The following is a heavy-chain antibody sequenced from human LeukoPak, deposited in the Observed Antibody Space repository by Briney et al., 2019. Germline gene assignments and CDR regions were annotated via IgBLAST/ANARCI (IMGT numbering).Heavy chain of an antibody. CDR2: ISYDGSNK. V-gene: IGHV3-30*18. D-gene: IGHD3-10*01. J-gene: IGHJ6*02. Sequence: GRSLRLSCAASGFIFSSYGMHWVRQAPGKGLEWVAVISYDGSNKYYADSVKGRFTISRDNSKNTLYLQMNSLRAEDTAVYYCAKDLRYYGSAPFYGMDVWGQGTTVTVSS. CDR3: AKDLRYYGSAPFYGMDV. CDR1: GFIFSSYG.